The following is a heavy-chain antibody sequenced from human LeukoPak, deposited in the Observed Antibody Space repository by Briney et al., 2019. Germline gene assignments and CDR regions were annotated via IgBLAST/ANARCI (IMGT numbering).Heavy chain of an antibody. CDR2: IGGRGGST. J-gene: IGHJ5*02. D-gene: IGHD3-16*01. Sequence: GSLRLSCAASGFRFSDFTMTWVRQAPGKGPEWVSAIGGRGGSTYYADSLGGRFTISRDNSKDMVYLQMNSLKVEDTATYYCGKEGGAWGQGTKVTVSS. CDR1: GFRFSDFT. V-gene: IGHV3-23*01. CDR3: GKEGGA.